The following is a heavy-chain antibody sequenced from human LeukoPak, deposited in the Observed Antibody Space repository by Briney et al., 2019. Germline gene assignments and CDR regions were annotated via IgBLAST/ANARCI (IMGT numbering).Heavy chain of an antibody. CDR3: ARDVCSSTSCYPNGDY. CDR1: GFTFSSYS. CDR2: ISSSSTI. D-gene: IGHD2-2*01. Sequence: PGGSLRLSCAASGFTFSSYSMNWVRQAPGKGLEWVSYISSSSTIYYADSVKGRFTISRDNAKNSLYLQMNSLRDEDTAVYYCARDVCSSTSCYPNGDYWGQGTLVTVSS. J-gene: IGHJ4*02. V-gene: IGHV3-48*02.